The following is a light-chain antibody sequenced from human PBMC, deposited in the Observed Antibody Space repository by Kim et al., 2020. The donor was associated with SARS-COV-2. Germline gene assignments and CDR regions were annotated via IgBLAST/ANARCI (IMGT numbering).Light chain of an antibody. CDR2: DVS. J-gene: IGLJ2*01. V-gene: IGLV2-14*03. Sequence: GQSITISCSATRSDVGGYNYVSWYQQHPGKAPKLMIYDVSNRPSGVSNRFSGSKSGNTAPLTISGLQAEDEADYYCSSYTTSSTLVFGAGTQLTVL. CDR3: SSYTTSSTLV. CDR1: RSDVGGYNY.